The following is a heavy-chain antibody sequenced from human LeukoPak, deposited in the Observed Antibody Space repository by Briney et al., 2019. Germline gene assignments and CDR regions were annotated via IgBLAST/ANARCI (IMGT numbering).Heavy chain of an antibody. D-gene: IGHD6-6*01. J-gene: IGHJ4*02. CDR3: ASSPLAARPKLDY. CDR1: EFTFSNYA. CDR2: ISSDGGSI. V-gene: IGHV3-23*01. Sequence: GGSLRLSCAASEFTFSNYAMNWVRQAPGKRPEWVSGISSDGGSIYYADSVKGRFTISRDNSKNTLYLQMNSLRAEDTAVYYCASSPLAARPKLDYWGQGTLVTVSS.